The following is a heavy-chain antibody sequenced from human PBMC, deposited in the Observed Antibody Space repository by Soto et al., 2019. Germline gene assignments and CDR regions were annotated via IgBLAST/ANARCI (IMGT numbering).Heavy chain of an antibody. Sequence: GASVKVSCKASGYTLPNYAMHWVRQAPGQRLEWMAWINAGNGNIKYSEKFQARVTMTRDTSASTAYMELSSLRSEDTAVYYGAREYCTGGSGSPFFDSWGQGTRVTVSS. J-gene: IGHJ4*02. D-gene: IGHD2-15*01. V-gene: IGHV1-3*01. CDR2: INAGNGNI. CDR3: AREYCTGGSGSPFFDS. CDR1: GYTLPNYA.